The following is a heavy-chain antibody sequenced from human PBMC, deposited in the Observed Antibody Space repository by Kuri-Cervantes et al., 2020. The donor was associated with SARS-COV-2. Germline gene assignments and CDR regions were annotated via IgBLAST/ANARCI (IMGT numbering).Heavy chain of an antibody. CDR1: GFTFDDYA. CDR3: AKDRGHTFGGVYH. J-gene: IGHJ5*02. D-gene: IGHD3-16*01. CDR2: ISWNSGSI. Sequence: SLKISCAASGFTFDDYAMHWVRQAPGKGLEWVSGISWNSGSIGYADSVKGRFTISRDNAKNSLYLRMNSLRAEDTALYYCAKDRGHTFGGVYHWGQGTLVTVSS. V-gene: IGHV3-9*01.